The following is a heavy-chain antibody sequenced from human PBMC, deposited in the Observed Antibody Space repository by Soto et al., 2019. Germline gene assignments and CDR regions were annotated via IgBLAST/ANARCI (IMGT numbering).Heavy chain of an antibody. D-gene: IGHD5-18*01. CDR1: GFTFSSYA. V-gene: IGHV3-23*01. CDR3: ARDYSSYGPFAY. CDR2: MGGSGRST. Sequence: PGGSLRLSCVASGFTFSSYAMTWVRQASGKGLEWVSSMGGSGRSTYYTDSVKGRFTISRDNAKNSLYLQMNSLRAEDTAVYYCARDYSSYGPFAYWGQGTLVTVSS. J-gene: IGHJ4*02.